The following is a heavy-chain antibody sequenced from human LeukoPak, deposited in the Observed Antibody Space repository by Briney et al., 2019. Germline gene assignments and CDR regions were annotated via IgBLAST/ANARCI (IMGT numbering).Heavy chain of an antibody. CDR3: ARASRNCSGGSCYYSDC. D-gene: IGHD2-15*01. CDR1: GFTFSSYW. V-gene: IGHV3-7*01. CDR2: MKQDGSEK. Sequence: GGSLRLSCAASGFTFSSYWMSWVRQAPGKGLEWVANMKQDGSEKYYVDSVKGRFTISRDNAKNSLYLQMNSLRAEDTAVYYCARASRNCSGGSCYYSDCWGQGTLVTVSS. J-gene: IGHJ4*02.